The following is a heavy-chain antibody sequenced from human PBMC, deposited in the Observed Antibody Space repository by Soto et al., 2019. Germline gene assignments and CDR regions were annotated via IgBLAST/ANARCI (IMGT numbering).Heavy chain of an antibody. CDR3: ARHQVGYRVTDY. CDR1: GFSFSMYW. V-gene: IGHV3-7*01. CDR2: IKEDGSQK. D-gene: IGHD1-26*01. Sequence: EVQLVESGGGLVQPGGSLRLSCAASGFSFSMYWMSWVRQAPGKGLEWVANIKEDGSQKYYVDSVKGRFTISGDNAKNSLYLQMNSLRAEDTAVYYCARHQVGYRVTDYWGQGTLVTVSS. J-gene: IGHJ4*02.